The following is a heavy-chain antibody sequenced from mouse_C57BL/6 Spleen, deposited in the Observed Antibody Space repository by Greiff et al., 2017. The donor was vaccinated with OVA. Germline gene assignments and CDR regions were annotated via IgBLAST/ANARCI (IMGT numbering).Heavy chain of an antibody. D-gene: IGHD1-1*01. CDR2: INPNNGGT. CDR3: ARDTTVVADWYFDV. Sequence: EVQLQQSGPELVKPGASVKISCKASGYTFTDYYMNWVKQSHGKSLEWIGDINPNNGGTSYNQKFKGKATLTVDKSSSTAYMELRILTSEDSAVYYCARDTTVVADWYFDVWGTGTTVTVSS. J-gene: IGHJ1*03. CDR1: GYTFTDYY. V-gene: IGHV1-26*01.